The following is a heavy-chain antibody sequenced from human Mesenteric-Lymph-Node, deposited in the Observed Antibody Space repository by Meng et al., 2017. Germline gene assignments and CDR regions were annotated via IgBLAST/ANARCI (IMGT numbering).Heavy chain of an antibody. CDR1: GGSISSYY. V-gene: IGHV4-59*08. D-gene: IGHD2-15*01. CDR2: IYYSGST. Sequence: SETLSLTCTVSGGSISSYYWSWIRQPPGKGLEWIGYIYYSGSTNYNPSLKSRVTISVDTSKNQFSLKLSSVTAADTAVYYCARCYCSGGSCLNFDYWGQGTLVTVSS. J-gene: IGHJ4*02. CDR3: ARCYCSGGSCLNFDY.